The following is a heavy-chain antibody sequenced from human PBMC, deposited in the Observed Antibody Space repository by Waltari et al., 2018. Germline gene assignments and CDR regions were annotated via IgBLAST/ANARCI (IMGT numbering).Heavy chain of an antibody. CDR3: ARESAPIVVVPAALDMDV. J-gene: IGHJ6*03. CDR1: GFTFSSYS. D-gene: IGHD2-2*01. V-gene: IGHV3-21*01. Sequence: EVQLVESGGGLVQPGGSLRLSCAASGFTFSSYSMNWVRQAPGKGLEWVSSISSSSSYIYYADAVKGRFTISRDNAKNSLYLQMNSLRAEDTAVYYCARESAPIVVVPAALDMDVWGKGTTVTISS. CDR2: ISSSSSYI.